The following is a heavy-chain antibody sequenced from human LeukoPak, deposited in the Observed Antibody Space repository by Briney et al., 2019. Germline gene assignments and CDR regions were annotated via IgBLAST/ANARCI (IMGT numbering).Heavy chain of an antibody. CDR2: IYSSGST. CDR3: ARGGKATVVTM. CDR1: GGSINSYY. Sequence: SEALSLTCTVSGGSINSYYWSWIRQPAGKGLEWIGRIYSSGSTNYNPSLKSRVSMSVDTSKNQFSLKLTSVTAADTALYYCARGGKATVVTMWGQGILVTVSS. V-gene: IGHV4-4*07. D-gene: IGHD4-23*01. J-gene: IGHJ4*02.